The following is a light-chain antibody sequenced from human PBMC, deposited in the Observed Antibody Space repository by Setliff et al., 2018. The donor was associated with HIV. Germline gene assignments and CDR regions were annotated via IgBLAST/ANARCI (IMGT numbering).Light chain of an antibody. Sequence: QSALTQPPSVSGAPGQRVTISCTGSRSSIGAGYDLHWYQQFPGRAPRLLISDDSSRPSGVPARFSVSKSGNSASLAITDLQAEDEADYYCQSFDSALSTLLFGGGTK. J-gene: IGLJ2*01. CDR1: RSSIGAGYD. CDR2: DDS. V-gene: IGLV1-40*01. CDR3: QSFDSALSTLL.